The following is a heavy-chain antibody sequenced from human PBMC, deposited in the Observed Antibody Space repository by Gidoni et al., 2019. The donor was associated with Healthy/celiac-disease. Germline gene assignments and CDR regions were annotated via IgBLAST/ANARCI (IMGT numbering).Heavy chain of an antibody. CDR1: GFTFSRYS. J-gene: IGHJ3*02. CDR2: ISSSSSYI. V-gene: IGHV3-21*01. D-gene: IGHD2-15*01. CDR3: ARDRVYCSGGSCYPDAFDI. Sequence: EVQLVESGGGLVKPGGSLRLSCAASGFTFSRYSMNWVRQAPGKGLEWVSSISSSSSYIYYADSVKGRFTISRDNAKNSLYLQMNSLRAEDTAVYYCARDRVYCSGGSCYPDAFDIWGQGTMVTVSS.